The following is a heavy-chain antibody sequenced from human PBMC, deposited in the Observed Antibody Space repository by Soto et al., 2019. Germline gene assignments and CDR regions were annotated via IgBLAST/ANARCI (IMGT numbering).Heavy chain of an antibody. CDR2: ISGSGGST. CDR1: GFTFSSYS. Sequence: EVQLLESGGGLVQPGGSLRLSCAASGFTFSSYSMSWVRQAPGKGLEWVSAISGSGGSTYYADSVKGRFTISRDNSKNTLYLQMNSLRAEDTAVYYCAKDRLPPEKWLVPEDFDIWGQGTMVTVSS. V-gene: IGHV3-23*01. J-gene: IGHJ3*02. D-gene: IGHD6-19*01. CDR3: AKDRLPPEKWLVPEDFDI.